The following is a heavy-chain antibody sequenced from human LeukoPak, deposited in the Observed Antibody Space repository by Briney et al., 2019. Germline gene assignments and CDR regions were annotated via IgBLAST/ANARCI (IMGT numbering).Heavy chain of an antibody. CDR3: ARDRELVRGVILGRYYYYMDV. CDR2: MNPKSGGT. CDR1: GYTFTGYY. D-gene: IGHD3-10*01. V-gene: IGHV1-2*02. Sequence: ASVKVSCKASGYTFTGYYVHWVRQAPGQGLEWMGWMNPKSGGTNYAQKFEARVTMTRDTSISTAYMELSRLRSDDTAVYYCARDRELVRGVILGRYYYYMDVWGKGTTVTISS. J-gene: IGHJ6*03.